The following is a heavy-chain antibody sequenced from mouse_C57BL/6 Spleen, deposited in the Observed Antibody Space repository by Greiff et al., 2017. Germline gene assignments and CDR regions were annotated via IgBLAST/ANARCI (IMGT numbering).Heavy chain of an antibody. CDR3: TSGYLRGYFDY. CDR2: IDPETGGT. V-gene: IGHV1-15*01. CDR1: GYTFTDYE. J-gene: IGHJ2*01. D-gene: IGHD5-1*01. Sequence: VQLQQSGAELVRPGASVTLSCKASGYTFTDYEMHWVKQTPVHGLEWIGAIDPETGGTAYNQKFKGKAILTADKSSSTAYMELRSLTSEDSAVYYCTSGYLRGYFDYWGQGTTLTVSS.